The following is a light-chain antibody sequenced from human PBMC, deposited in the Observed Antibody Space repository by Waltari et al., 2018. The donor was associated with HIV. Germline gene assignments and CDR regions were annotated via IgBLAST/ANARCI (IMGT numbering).Light chain of an antibody. J-gene: IGKJ2*01. CDR3: QQSKSFPYT. CDR2: ATV. V-gene: IGKV1D-12*01. CDR1: QDINTW. Sequence: DSQMTQSPSSLSAAVGDRVIISCRSSQDINTWLAWYQQKPGKAPKLLIYATVNLQNGVPSRFSGSGSGTEFTLSITNLQPDDFATYYCQQSKSFPYTFGQGTNVEIK.